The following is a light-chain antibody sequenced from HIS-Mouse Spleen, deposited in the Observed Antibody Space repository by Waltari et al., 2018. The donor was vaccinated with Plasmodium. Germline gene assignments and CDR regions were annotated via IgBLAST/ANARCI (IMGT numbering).Light chain of an antibody. J-gene: IGKJ2*01. Sequence: EFVLTQSPGTLSLSPGARATLPCRASQSVSSSYLAWYQQKPGQAPRLLIYGASSRATGIPDSFSGSGSGTDFTLTISGLEPEDFAVYYCQQDGSSPYTFGQGTKLEIK. CDR1: QSVSSSY. CDR2: GAS. CDR3: QQDGSSPYT. V-gene: IGKV3-20*01.